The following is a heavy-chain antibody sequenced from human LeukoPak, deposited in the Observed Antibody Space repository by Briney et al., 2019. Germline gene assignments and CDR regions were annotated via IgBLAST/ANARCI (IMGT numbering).Heavy chain of an antibody. J-gene: IGHJ4*02. CDR3: ARKGLGGELGGFDF. D-gene: IGHD1-7*01. V-gene: IGHV3-20*01. Sequence: PGGSLKLSCAASGYTLGDYGMSWVRQVPGKGLEWVSGTNRRGDITGYADFVKGRFTISRDNAKNSLYLQMNSLRVEDAALYHCARKGLGGELGGFDFWGQGTLVTVSS. CDR2: TNRRGDIT. CDR1: GYTLGDYG.